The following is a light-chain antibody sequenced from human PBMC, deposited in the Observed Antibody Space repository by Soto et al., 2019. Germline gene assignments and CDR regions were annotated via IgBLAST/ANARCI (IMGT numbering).Light chain of an antibody. J-gene: IGKJ4*01. CDR1: QNINNY. V-gene: IGKV1-39*01. CDR2: VES. CDR3: QQSYTTPLT. Sequence: VEVTQYPASLSSSVGDRVTITWRASQNINNYLNWYQQKPGKAPKLLISVESNLQSGVPSRFSGRGSGTEFTLTISSLQPEDFATYYCQQSYTTPLTFGGGTKVDTK.